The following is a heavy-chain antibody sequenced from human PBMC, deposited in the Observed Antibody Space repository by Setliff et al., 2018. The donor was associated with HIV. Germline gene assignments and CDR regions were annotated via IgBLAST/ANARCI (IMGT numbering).Heavy chain of an antibody. Sequence: PGGSLRLSCAASGFTFSRYAMYWVRQATGKGLEWVSAVGTSGNTYYPGSVKGRFTISRENARNSLYLQMNSLRAGDTAVYYCARRAGYTSSWYREDYYYMDVWGKGTTVTVSS. CDR1: GFTFSRYA. J-gene: IGHJ6*03. V-gene: IGHV3-13*01. CDR3: ARRAGYTSSWYREDYYYMDV. D-gene: IGHD6-13*01. CDR2: VGTSGNT.